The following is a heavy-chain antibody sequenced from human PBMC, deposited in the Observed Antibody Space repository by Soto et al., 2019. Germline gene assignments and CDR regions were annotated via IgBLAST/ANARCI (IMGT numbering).Heavy chain of an antibody. V-gene: IGHV3-53*01. J-gene: IGHJ4*02. Sequence: EVQLVESGGGLIQPGGSLKLSCAASGFTVGNNYMSWVRQAPGKGLEWVSLIYSTGTTKYADSVKGRFTVSRDNAKNTLYLQMISLRAEDTAVYYCAKDGRGAGSHYNSFGYWGQGPLVTVSS. CDR2: IYSTGTT. CDR3: AKDGRGAGSHYNSFGY. D-gene: IGHD3-10*01. CDR1: GFTVGNNY.